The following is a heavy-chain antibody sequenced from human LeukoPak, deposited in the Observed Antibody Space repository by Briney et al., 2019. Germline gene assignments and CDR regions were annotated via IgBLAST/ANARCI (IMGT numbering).Heavy chain of an antibody. V-gene: IGHV1-46*01. CDR2: INPSGGST. CDR3: ATNLYGSGSYGDY. J-gene: IGHJ4*02. Sequence: ASVKVSCKASGYTFTSYYMHWVRQAPGQGLEWMGIINPSGGSTSYAQKFQGRVTMTEDTSTDTAYMELSSLRSEDTAVYYCATNLYGSGSYGDYWGQGTLVTVSS. D-gene: IGHD3-10*01. CDR1: GYTFTSYY.